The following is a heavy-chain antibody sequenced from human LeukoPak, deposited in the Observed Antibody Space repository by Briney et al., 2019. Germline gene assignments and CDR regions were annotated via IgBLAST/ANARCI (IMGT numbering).Heavy chain of an antibody. CDR2: INHSGST. V-gene: IGHV4-34*01. CDR1: GGSFSGYY. CDR3: ARGVDYYGSGSYSYYYYYMDV. Sequence: SETLSLTCAVYGGSFSGYYWSWIRQPPGKGLEWIGEINHSGSTNYNPSLKSRATISVDTSKNQFSLKLSSVTAADRAVYYCARGVDYYGSGSYSYYYYYMDVWGKGTTVTVSS. J-gene: IGHJ6*03. D-gene: IGHD3-10*01.